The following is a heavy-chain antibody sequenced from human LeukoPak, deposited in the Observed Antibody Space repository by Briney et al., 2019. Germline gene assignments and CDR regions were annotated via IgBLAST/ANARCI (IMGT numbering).Heavy chain of an antibody. CDR3: AKGKGGTSFNYCFDY. J-gene: IGHJ4*02. D-gene: IGHD2/OR15-2a*01. Sequence: PGGSLILSCAASGFGFGAYAMIWVRQAPGKGLEWVSLIHNDAATTYYADSVRGRFTVSRDNSKNTLYLEMNSLRAEDTAVYYCAKGKGGTSFNYCFDYWGQGTPVSVSS. V-gene: IGHV3-23*03. CDR2: IHNDAATT. CDR1: GFGFGAYA.